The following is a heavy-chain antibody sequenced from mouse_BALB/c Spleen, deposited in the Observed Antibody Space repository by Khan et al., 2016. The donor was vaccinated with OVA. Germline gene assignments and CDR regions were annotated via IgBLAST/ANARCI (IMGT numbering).Heavy chain of an antibody. CDR1: GFSLTDYG. J-gene: IGHJ4*01. Sequence: QVQLKQSGPGLVAPSQNLSITCTVSGFSLTDYGVSWIRQPPGKGLEWLGVIWGGGTTYYNSALTSRLSISKDNSKSQVFLKMNSLQTDDTAMYYCAKGIWSYYVALDYWGQGTSVTVSS. D-gene: IGHD1-1*02. CDR2: IWGGGTT. V-gene: IGHV2-6-5*01. CDR3: AKGIWSYYVALDY.